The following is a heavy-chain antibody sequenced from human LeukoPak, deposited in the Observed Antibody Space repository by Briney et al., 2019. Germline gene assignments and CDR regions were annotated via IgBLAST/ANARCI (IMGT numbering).Heavy chain of an antibody. Sequence: GASVKVSCKASGGTFSSYAISWVRQAPGQGLEWMGGIIPIFGTANYAQKFQGRVTITADESTSTAYMELSSLRSEDTAVYYCARGLYSSSWSSQNHYYYYYYMDVWGKGTTVTISS. CDR3: ARGLYSSSWSSQNHYYYYYYMDV. CDR2: IIPIFGTA. J-gene: IGHJ6*03. V-gene: IGHV1-69*13. CDR1: GGTFSSYA. D-gene: IGHD6-13*01.